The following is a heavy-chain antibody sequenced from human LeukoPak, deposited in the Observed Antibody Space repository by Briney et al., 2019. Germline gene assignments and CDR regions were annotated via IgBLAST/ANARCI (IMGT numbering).Heavy chain of an antibody. Sequence: QPGGSLRLSCAASGFTFSSYGMSWVRQAPGKGLEWVSAISGSGGSTYYADSVKGRFTISRDNSKNTLYLQMNSLRAEDTAVYYCAKDIVVVVAGSRWFDPWGQGTLVTVSS. J-gene: IGHJ5*02. CDR2: ISGSGGST. CDR1: GFTFSSYG. V-gene: IGHV3-23*01. D-gene: IGHD2-15*01. CDR3: AKDIVVVVAGSRWFDP.